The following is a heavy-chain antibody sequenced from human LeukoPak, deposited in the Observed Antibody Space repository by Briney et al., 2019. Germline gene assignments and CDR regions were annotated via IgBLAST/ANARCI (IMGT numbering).Heavy chain of an antibody. CDR2: IYYSGST. CDR3: ARDHAGSGNYYNVQFDY. Sequence: SETLSLTCTVPGGTISSSSYYWGWIRQPPGKGLEWIGSIYYSGSTYYNPSLKSRVTISLDTSKNQFSLKLSSVTAADTAVYYCARDHAGSGNYYNVQFDYWGQGTLVTVSS. D-gene: IGHD3-10*01. J-gene: IGHJ4*02. V-gene: IGHV4-39*02. CDR1: GGTISSSSYY.